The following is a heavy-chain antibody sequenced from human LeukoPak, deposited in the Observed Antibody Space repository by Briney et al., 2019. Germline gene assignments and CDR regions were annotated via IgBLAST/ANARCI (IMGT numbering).Heavy chain of an antibody. CDR2: IIPIFGTA. D-gene: IGHD2-21*01. CDR1: GGTFSSYA. Sequence: SVKVSCKASGGTFSSYAISWVRQAPGQGLEWMGGIIPIFGTANYAQKFQGRVTMTRDTSISTAYMELSRLRSDDTAVYYCARAETCGGDCYVFDYWGQGTLVTVSS. J-gene: IGHJ4*02. V-gene: IGHV1-69*05. CDR3: ARAETCGGDCYVFDY.